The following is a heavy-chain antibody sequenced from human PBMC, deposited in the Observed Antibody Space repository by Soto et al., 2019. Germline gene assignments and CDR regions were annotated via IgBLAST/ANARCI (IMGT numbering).Heavy chain of an antibody. CDR1: GFLLSGYE. CDR3: ARAVNNALPS. D-gene: IGHD4-17*01. V-gene: IGHV3-48*03. J-gene: IGHJ1*01. CDR2: ISKSGTSK. Sequence: LRHSCVASGFLLSGYEMNWVRQAPGKGLEWVAYISKSGTSKYYADSVKCRLTISRDTAKYTIYLQMNSLRVDDTAVYYCARAVNNALPSWGQGILFTVS.